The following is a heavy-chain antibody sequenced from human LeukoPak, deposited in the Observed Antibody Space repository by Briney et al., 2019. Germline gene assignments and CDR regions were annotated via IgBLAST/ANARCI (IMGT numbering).Heavy chain of an antibody. CDR3: ARGYSYFGF. CDR2: ISSSGDTL. V-gene: IGHV3-48*03. D-gene: IGHD1-1*01. Sequence: GGSLRLSCAASGFTFSSYEMNWVRQAPGKGLEGVSYISSSGDTLYYADSVKGRFTISRDNAKNSLYLQMNSLRAEDTAVYYCARGYSYFGFWGQGALVTVSS. CDR1: GFTFSSYE. J-gene: IGHJ4*02.